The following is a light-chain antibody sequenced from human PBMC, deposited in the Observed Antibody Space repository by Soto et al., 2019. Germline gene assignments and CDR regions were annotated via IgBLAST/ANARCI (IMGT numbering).Light chain of an antibody. CDR3: QQYNSFPVA. CDR2: DAS. CDR1: QSISMW. Sequence: DIQMTQSPSTLSASVGDRVTITCRASQSISMWMAWYQQKPGKAPKLLIYDASSLKSGVPSRFSGSGSGTEFTLTISSLQPDDFATYHCQQYNSFPVAFGKGTKLEIK. V-gene: IGKV1-5*01. J-gene: IGKJ2*01.